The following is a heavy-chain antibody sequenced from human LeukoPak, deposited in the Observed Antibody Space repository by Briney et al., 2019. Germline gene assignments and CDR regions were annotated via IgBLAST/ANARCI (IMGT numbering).Heavy chain of an antibody. CDR1: GFTFSSYG. CDR2: IRYDGSNK. J-gene: IGHJ5*02. V-gene: IGHV3-30*02. CDR3: AKDTTPSKAGFDP. Sequence: GGPLRLSCAASGFTFSSYGMHWVRQAPGKGLEWVAFIRYDGSNKHYADSVKGRFTISRDNSKNTLYLQMNSLRAEDTAVYYCAKDTTPSKAGFDPWGQGTLVTVSS. D-gene: IGHD1-14*01.